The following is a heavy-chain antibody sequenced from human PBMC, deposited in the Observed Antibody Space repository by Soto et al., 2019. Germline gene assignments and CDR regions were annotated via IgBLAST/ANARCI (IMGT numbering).Heavy chain of an antibody. V-gene: IGHV1-69*01. J-gene: IGHJ6*02. D-gene: IGHD3-22*01. CDR3: ARPDEGGYSSNHHYYYALDV. Sequence: QVQLVQSGAEVKKPGSSVKVSCKASGGTFRSYSISWVRQAPGQGLEWMGGIIPSFDITNYAQKFQGRVTMTADESTSTAYMELSSLGSDDTAVYYCARPDEGGYSSNHHYYYALDVWDQGTTVTV. CDR1: GGTFRSYS. CDR2: IIPSFDIT.